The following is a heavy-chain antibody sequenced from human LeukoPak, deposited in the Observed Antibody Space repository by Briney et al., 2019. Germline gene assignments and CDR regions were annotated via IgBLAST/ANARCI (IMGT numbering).Heavy chain of an antibody. D-gene: IGHD3-16*02. J-gene: IGHJ4*02. Sequence: SETLSLTCTVSGGSISSYYWSWIRQPPGKGLEWIGYIYYSGSTNCNPSLKSRVTISVDTSKNQFSLKLSSVTAADTAVYYCARALGELSFDYWGQGTLVTVSS. V-gene: IGHV4-59*01. CDR3: ARALGELSFDY. CDR1: GGSISSYY. CDR2: IYYSGST.